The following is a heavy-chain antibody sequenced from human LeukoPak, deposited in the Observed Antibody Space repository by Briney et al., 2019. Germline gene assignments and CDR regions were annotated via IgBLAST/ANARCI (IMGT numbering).Heavy chain of an antibody. CDR3: AKRPSDYGDYVTYFDY. V-gene: IGHV3-30*18. CDR2: ISDDGRNK. J-gene: IGHJ4*02. Sequence: PGGSLRLSCAASGFSFISYGMHWDRQAPGKGLEWVGVISDDGRNKKYADSVKGRFTISRDNSKDTLYLQMNSLRDEDTAVYYCAKRPSDYGDYVTYFDYWGQGTLVTVSS. CDR1: GFSFISYG. D-gene: IGHD4-17*01.